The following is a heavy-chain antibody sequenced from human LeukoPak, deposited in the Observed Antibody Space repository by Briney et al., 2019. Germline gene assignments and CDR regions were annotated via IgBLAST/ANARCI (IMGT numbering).Heavy chain of an antibody. D-gene: IGHD5-12*01. CDR3: ASQQSGYVY. V-gene: IGHV3-64D*09. J-gene: IGHJ4*02. Sequence: GESLRLSCSASGFTFSNYAIHWVRQAPGKGLEYVSGISSKGGSTYYADSVKGRFTISRDNSKNTLYLQMSSLTAEDTGVYYCASQQSGYVYWGQGTLVTVSS. CDR1: GFTFSNYA. CDR2: ISSKGGST.